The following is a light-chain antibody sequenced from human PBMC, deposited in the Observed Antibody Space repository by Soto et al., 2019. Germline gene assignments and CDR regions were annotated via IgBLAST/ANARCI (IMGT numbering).Light chain of an antibody. CDR2: GAS. CDR3: QQYGTSPRT. J-gene: IGKJ1*01. Sequence: IVLTQSPGTLSLSPGERVTLSCRASQSIATSQLAWYQQKPGQAPRLLIYGASSRATGIPDRFSGRGSGTDFTLTISRLEPEDFAVYFCQQYGTSPRTFGQGTKVDI. V-gene: IGKV3-20*01. CDR1: QSIATSQ.